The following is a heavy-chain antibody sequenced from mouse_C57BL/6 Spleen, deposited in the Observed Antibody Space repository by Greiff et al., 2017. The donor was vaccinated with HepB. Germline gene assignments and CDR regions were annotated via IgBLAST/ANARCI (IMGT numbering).Heavy chain of an antibody. D-gene: IGHD1-1*01. J-gene: IGHJ2*01. V-gene: IGHV1-80*01. Sequence: QVHVKQSGAELVKPGASVKISCKASGYAFSSYWMNWVKQRPGKGLEWIGQIYPGDGDTNYNGKFKGKATLTADKSSSTAYMQLSSLTSEDSAVYFCARSVGSGGPRGSSYGGNYFDYWGQGTTLTVSS. CDR2: IYPGDGDT. CDR3: ARSVGSGGPRGSSYGGNYFDY. CDR1: GYAFSSYW.